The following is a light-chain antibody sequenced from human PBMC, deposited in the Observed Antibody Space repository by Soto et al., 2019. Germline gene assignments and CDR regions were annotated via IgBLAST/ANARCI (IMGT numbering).Light chain of an antibody. CDR3: QHYGASPWT. CDR2: SAS. Sequence: EIVMTQSPATLSVSPGVRATLSCRASQSVRSKLAWYQQRPGQAPRVLIYSASIRATGISDRFSGSGSGTDFTLTISRLEPEDFAVYYCQHYGASPWTFGQGTKVDIK. J-gene: IGKJ1*01. V-gene: IGKV3-20*01. CDR1: QSVRSK.